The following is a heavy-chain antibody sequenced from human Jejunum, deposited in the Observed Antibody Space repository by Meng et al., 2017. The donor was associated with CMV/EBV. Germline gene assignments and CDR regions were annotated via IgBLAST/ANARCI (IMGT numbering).Heavy chain of an antibody. J-gene: IGHJ6*02. CDR1: YSFTPHD. Sequence: YSFTPHDLTLVRQAPGQGLAWMGLISPYNGNTRYAQRVQDRVTMTTDTSTRTAYMELRSLTSDDTAVYYCARVVVVPADYYTMDVWGQGTTVTVSS. D-gene: IGHD2-2*01. CDR2: ISPYNGNT. CDR3: ARVVVVPADYYTMDV. V-gene: IGHV1-18*01.